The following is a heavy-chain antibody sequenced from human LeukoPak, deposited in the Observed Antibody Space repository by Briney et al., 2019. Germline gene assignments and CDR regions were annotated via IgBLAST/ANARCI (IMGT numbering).Heavy chain of an antibody. CDR1: GFTFSSYW. Sequence: GGSLRLSCAASGFTFSSYWMHLVRQAPGKGLVWVSRVNPQGTGTSYTDSVKGRFTISRDNAKDALHLQMDNLRAEDTAVYYCARARWSSTGWFLGYWGQGTLVTVSS. CDR3: ARARWSSTGWFLGY. V-gene: IGHV3-74*01. J-gene: IGHJ4*02. D-gene: IGHD6-19*01. CDR2: VNPQGTGT.